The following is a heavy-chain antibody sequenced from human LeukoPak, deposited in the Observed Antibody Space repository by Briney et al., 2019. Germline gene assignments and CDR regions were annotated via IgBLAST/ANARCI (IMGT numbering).Heavy chain of an antibody. CDR3: ARLLSYGYSYFDY. J-gene: IGHJ4*02. CDR1: GGSISSISYY. D-gene: IGHD3-16*01. CDR2: IYYSGST. V-gene: IGHV4-39*07. Sequence: PSETLSLTCTVSGGSISSISYYWGWIRQPPGKGLEWIGSIYYSGSTYYSPSLKSRVTIPVDTSKNQFSLKLSSVTAADTAVYYCARLLSYGYSYFDYWGQGTLVTVSS.